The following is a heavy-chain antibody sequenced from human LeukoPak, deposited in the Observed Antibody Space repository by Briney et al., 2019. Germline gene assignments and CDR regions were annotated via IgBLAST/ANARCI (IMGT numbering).Heavy chain of an antibody. J-gene: IGHJ6*02. CDR3: ARGDYGTPDV. CDR2: IYYSGST. V-gene: IGHV4-31*03. D-gene: IGHD4-17*01. Sequence: SETLSLTCTVSGGSISSGGYYWSWIRQHPGKGLEWIGYIYYSGSTYYNPSLKSRVTISVDTSKNQFSLKLSSVTAADMAVYYCARGDYGTPDVWGQGTTVTVSS. CDR1: GGSISSGGYY.